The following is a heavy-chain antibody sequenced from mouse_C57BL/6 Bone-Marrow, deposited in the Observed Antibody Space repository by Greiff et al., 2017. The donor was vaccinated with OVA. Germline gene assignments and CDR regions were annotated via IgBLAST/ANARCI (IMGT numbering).Heavy chain of an antibody. CDR2: IYPSASET. CDR3: ARGREENGWLLPPYYAMDY. Sequence: VQLQQPGAELVRPGSSVKLSCKASGYTFTSYWMDWVKQRPGQGLEWIGNIYPSASETHYNQKFKDKATLTVDKSSSTAYMQLSSLTSEDSAVYYCARGREENGWLLPPYYAMDYWGQGTSVTVSS. J-gene: IGHJ4*01. V-gene: IGHV1-61*01. D-gene: IGHD2-3*01. CDR1: GYTFTSYW.